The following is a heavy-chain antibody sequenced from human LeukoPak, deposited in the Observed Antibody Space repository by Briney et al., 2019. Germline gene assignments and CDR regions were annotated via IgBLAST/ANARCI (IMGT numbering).Heavy chain of an antibody. D-gene: IGHD3-16*02. CDR1: GGSFCGYY. J-gene: IGHJ4*02. V-gene: IGHV4-34*01. CDR3: ARGRYYDYVWGSYRYGGPLGY. Sequence: SETLSLTCAVYGGSFCGYYWSWIRQPPGKGLEWVGEINHSGSTNYNPSLKSRVTISVDTSNNQFSLKLSSVTAADTAVYYCARGRYYDYVWGSYRYGGPLGYWGQGTLVTVSS. CDR2: INHSGST.